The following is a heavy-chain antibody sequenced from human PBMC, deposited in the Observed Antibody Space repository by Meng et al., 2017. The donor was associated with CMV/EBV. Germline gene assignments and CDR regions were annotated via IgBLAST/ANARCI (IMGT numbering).Heavy chain of an antibody. J-gene: IGHJ4*02. CDR3: ARDLKRWRITIFPY. V-gene: IGHV1-2*02. Sequence: GESLKISCAASGFTFSGSAMHWVRQAPGQGLEWMGWINPNSGGTNYAQKFQGRVTMTRDTSISTAYMELSRLRSDDTAVYYCARDLKRWRITIFPYWGQGTLVTVSS. CDR2: INPNSGGT. CDR1: GFTFSGSA. D-gene: IGHD3-3*01.